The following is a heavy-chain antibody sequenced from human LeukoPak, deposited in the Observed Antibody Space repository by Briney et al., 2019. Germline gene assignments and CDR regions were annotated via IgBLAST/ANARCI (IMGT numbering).Heavy chain of an antibody. V-gene: IGHV4-30-4*01. D-gene: IGHD3-10*01. Sequence: SETLSLTCTVSGGSISSGDYYWSWIRQPPGKGLEWIGYIYYSGSTYYNPSLKSRVTISVDTSKYQFSLKLSSVTAADTAVYYCARLRYGSGSYYLDPWGQGTLVTVSS. CDR3: ARLRYGSGSYYLDP. CDR2: IYYSGST. J-gene: IGHJ5*02. CDR1: GGSISSGDYY.